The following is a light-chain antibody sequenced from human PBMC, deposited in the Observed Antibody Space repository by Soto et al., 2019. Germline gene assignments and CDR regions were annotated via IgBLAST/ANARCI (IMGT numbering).Light chain of an antibody. CDR3: QQSYSTLGT. Sequence: QMTQSPSSLSASVGDRVIITCRADHSINNYLNWYQQKPGQVPKLLIYAASTLQSGIPSRFSGSGSGRVFTHTINSRQPEDFATYYCQQSYSTLGTFGRGTRVEI. V-gene: IGKV1-39*01. CDR1: HSINNY. J-gene: IGKJ1*01. CDR2: AAS.